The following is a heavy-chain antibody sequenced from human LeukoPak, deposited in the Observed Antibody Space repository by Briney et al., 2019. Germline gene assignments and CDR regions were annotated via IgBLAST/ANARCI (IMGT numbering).Heavy chain of an antibody. CDR3: GCGPKVVPAAHYYYYYGKDV. J-gene: IGHJ6*02. CDR2: THSSGST. D-gene: IGHD2-2*01. V-gene: IGHV4-31*11. Sequence: PSQTLSLTCAASGVSINHTAYYWSWIRQHPGKGLEWIGYTHSSGSTYYSPSLKSRLTISVDTSKNQLSLRLSSVTAADTAVYWCGCGPKVVPAAHYYYYYGKDVWGQGTTVIVSS. CDR1: GVSINHTAYY.